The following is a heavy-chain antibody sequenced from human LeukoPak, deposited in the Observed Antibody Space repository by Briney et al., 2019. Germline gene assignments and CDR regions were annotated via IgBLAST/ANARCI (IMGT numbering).Heavy chain of an antibody. CDR3: ARDGRHYDSSPYYHLDY. V-gene: IGHV3-33*01. Sequence: PGTSLRLSCAASGYSFSSYGMHWARQAPGKGLEWVALIWYDGSNKYYADSVKGRFTISRDDSKNTLYLQMNSLRVEDTGVYYCARDGRHYDSSPYYHLDYWGQGTLVTVST. J-gene: IGHJ4*02. CDR2: IWYDGSNK. D-gene: IGHD3-22*01. CDR1: GYSFSSYG.